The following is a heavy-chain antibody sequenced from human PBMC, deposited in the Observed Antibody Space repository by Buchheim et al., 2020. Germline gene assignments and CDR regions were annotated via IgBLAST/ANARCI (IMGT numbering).Heavy chain of an antibody. CDR3: ARGLGRYDRRGYECIGY. V-gene: IGHV3-7*01. CDR1: GFTFSSFA. D-gene: IGHD3-22*01. Sequence: EVQLVESGGGLVQPGGSLRLSCVASGFTFSSFAMSWVRQAPGGGLEWVADINEDGSAIYYVDSVKGRFTISRDNSRNSLSLQMNSRRVEDTAVCYCARGLGRYDRRGYECIGYWGQGPL. CDR2: INEDGSAI. J-gene: IGHJ4*02.